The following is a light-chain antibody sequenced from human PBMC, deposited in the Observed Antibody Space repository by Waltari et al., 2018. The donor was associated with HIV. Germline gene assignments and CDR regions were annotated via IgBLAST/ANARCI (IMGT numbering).Light chain of an antibody. CDR2: RDN. CDR1: TSNIGSNY. J-gene: IGLJ2*01. Sequence: QSVLTQPSSASGTLGQRVIMSCSGSTSNIGSNYVYWYQQLPGTAPKLLIYRDNQRPSGVPDRFSGSKSGTSASLAISGLRSEDEADYYCAAWDDSLSGSTWVFGEGTTVTVL. CDR3: AAWDDSLSGSTWV. V-gene: IGLV1-47*01.